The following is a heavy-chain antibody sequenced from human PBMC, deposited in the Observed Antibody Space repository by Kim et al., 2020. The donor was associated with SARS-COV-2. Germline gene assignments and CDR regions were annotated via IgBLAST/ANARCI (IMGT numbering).Heavy chain of an antibody. J-gene: IGHJ6*02. CDR3: AKGRSSGGMDV. V-gene: IGHV3-23*03. CDR1: GFTFSSYA. Sequence: GGSLRLSCAASGFTFSSYAMSWVRQAPGKGLEWVSGIYSGGSSTYYADSVKGRFTISRDNSKNTLYLQMNSLRAEDTDVYYCAKGRSSGGMDVWGQGTTVTVSS. CDR2: IYSGGSST. D-gene: IGHD6-19*01.